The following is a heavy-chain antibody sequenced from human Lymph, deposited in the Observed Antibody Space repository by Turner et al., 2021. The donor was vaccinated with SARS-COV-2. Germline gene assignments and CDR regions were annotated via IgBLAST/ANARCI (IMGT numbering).Heavy chain of an antibody. V-gene: IGHV5-51*01. D-gene: IGHD3-3*01. CDR2: IYPCVSDT. Sequence: EVQLVQSGAEAQTPGESLKISGKGSGYSFTSYWIGWVRQMPGKGLEWMGIIYPCVSDTRYSPSFQGQVTISADKSISTAYLQWSSLKASDTAMYYCARREWGGSLGHIDYWGQGTLVTVSS. CDR3: ARREWGGSLGHIDY. J-gene: IGHJ4*02. CDR1: GYSFTSYW.